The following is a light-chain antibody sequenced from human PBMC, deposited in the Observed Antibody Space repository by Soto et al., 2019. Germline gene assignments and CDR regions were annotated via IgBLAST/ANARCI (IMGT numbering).Light chain of an antibody. CDR2: GAS. CDR1: QSISDT. V-gene: IGKV3-15*01. J-gene: IGKJ1*01. Sequence: IGVTQAPPTLSGSPGGRATLSCRASQSISDTLAWHQQKPGQAPRLLIYGASTRAPGFPARFSGSGSGTDFTLTISSLEPEDFAVYYCQQYGSSPQTFGQGTKVDIK. CDR3: QQYGSSPQT.